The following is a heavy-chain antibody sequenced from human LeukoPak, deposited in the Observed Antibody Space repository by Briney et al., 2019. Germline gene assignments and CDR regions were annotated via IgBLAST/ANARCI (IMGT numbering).Heavy chain of an antibody. CDR3: AREKLERPYFDY. CDR1: GFTFSSYA. Sequence: PGRSLRLSCAASGFTFSSYAMHWVRQAPGKRLEWVAVISYDGSNKYYADSVKGRFTISRDNSKNTLYLQMNSLRAEDTAVYYCAREKLERPYFDYWGQGTLVTVSS. J-gene: IGHJ4*02. CDR2: ISYDGSNK. V-gene: IGHV3-30*04. D-gene: IGHD1-1*01.